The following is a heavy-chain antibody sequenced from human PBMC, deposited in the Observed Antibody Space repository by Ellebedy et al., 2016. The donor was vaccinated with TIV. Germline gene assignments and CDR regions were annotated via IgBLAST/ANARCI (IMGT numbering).Heavy chain of an antibody. CDR2: IFYTGSST. CDR3: ARHSDEWELSV. CDR1: GGSISSGGYH. Sequence: SETLSLXXTVSGGSISSGGYHWGWIRQPPGKGLEWIGNIFYTGSSTNYNPSLKSRVYMSIDMSKNQFSLRLSSVTASDTAVFYCARHSDEWELSVWGQGTLVTVSP. J-gene: IGHJ4*02. D-gene: IGHD1-26*01. V-gene: IGHV4-39*01.